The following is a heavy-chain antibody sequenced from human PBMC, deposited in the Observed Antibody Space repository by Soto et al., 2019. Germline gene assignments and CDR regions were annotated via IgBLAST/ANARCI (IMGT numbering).Heavy chain of an antibody. CDR2: IIPILGIA. CDR1: GGTFSSYT. CDR3: ARDQSRVVTHYWYFDL. V-gene: IGHV1-69*08. J-gene: IGHJ2*01. Sequence: QVQLVQSGAEVKKPGSSVKVSCKASGGTFSSYTISWVRQAPGQGLEWMGRIIPILGIANYAQKFQGRVTITADKSTSTAYMELSSLRSEDTAVYYCARDQSRVVTHYWYFDLWGRGTLVTVSS. D-gene: IGHD2-21*02.